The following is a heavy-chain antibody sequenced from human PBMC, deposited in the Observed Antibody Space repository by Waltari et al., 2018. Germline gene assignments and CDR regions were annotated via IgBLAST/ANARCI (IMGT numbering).Heavy chain of an antibody. CDR3: ARDRRDWFDP. J-gene: IGHJ5*02. CDR2: IYYSGST. CDR1: GGSISSSSYY. V-gene: IGHV4-39*07. Sequence: QLQLQESGPGLVKPSETLSLTCPVSGGSISSSSYYWGWFRPPPGKGLEWIGSIYYSGSTYYNPSLKSRVTISVDTSKNQFSLKLSSVTAADTAVYYCARDRRDWFDPWGQGTLVTISS.